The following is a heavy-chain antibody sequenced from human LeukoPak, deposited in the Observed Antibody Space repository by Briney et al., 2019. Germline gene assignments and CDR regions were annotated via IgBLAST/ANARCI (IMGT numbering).Heavy chain of an antibody. CDR2: ITSSGGST. J-gene: IGHJ4*02. D-gene: IGHD3-3*01. CDR3: ARASFGVIVGPDY. V-gene: IGHV3-23*01. CDR1: GFIFKNYA. Sequence: GGSLRLSCAASGFIFKNYAMNWVRQAPGKGLEWVSAITSSGGSTYYADSVKGRFTISRDNSKNTLSLQMNSLRAEDTAVYYCARASFGVIVGPDYWGQGTLVTVSS.